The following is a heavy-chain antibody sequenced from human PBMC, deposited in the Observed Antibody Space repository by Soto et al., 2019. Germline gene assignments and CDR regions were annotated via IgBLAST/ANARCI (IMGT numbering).Heavy chain of an antibody. Sequence: QLQLQESGPGLVKPSETLSLTCTVSGGSISSSSYYWGWIRQPPGKGLEWIGSIYYSGSTYYNPSLKSRVTVSVDTSKNQFSLKLSSVTAAATAVYYCARRMSMIVVGPDDWYFDLWGRGTLVTVSS. V-gene: IGHV4-39*01. CDR1: GGSISSSSYY. CDR3: ARRMSMIVVGPDDWYFDL. J-gene: IGHJ2*01. D-gene: IGHD3-22*01. CDR2: IYYSGST.